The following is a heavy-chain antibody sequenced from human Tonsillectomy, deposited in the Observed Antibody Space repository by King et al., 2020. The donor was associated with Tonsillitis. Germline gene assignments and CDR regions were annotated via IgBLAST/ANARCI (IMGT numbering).Heavy chain of an antibody. CDR2: SYYSGTT. J-gene: IGHJ6*03. V-gene: IGHV4-59*01. Sequence: VQLQESGPGLVKPSETLSLTCTVSGGSITGYYWAWIRQPPGKGLEWIGYSYYSGTTNYNPSLKIRVTISVDTSKNQFSLRLTSVTAADTAVYYCARDSGGWTLTNYYMDVWGKGTTVTVSS. D-gene: IGHD2-15*01. CDR3: ARDSGGWTLTNYYMDV. CDR1: GGSITGYY.